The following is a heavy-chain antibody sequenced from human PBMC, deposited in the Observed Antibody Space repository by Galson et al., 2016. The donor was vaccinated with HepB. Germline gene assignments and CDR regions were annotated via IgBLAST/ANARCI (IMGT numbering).Heavy chain of an antibody. CDR2: IIPILGSA. V-gene: IGHV1-69*10. CDR1: GGSFSTYA. J-gene: IGHJ5*02. CDR3: ARESAISGVVSDNNWFDP. D-gene: IGHD3-3*01. Sequence: SVKVSCKASGGSFSTYAISWVRQAPGQGLEWMGGIIPILGSADYAQKFQGRVTITADKSTSTAYMELSSLRSEDTAVYHCARESAISGVVSDNNWFDPWGQGTLVTVSS.